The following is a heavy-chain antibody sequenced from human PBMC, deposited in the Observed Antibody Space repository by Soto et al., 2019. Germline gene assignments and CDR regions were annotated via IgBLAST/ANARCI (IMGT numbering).Heavy chain of an antibody. V-gene: IGHV3-23*01. CDR3: ASRFANGFDY. D-gene: IGHD2-8*01. J-gene: IGHJ4*02. CDR1: GLTFSSYA. Sequence: GGSLRLSCAASGLTFSSYAMSWVRQAPGKGLQWVSGISGGGGSTGYADTVKGRYTISRDNSKKTLFLEMNSLRSEDTAVYYCASRFANGFDYWGQGTLVTVSS. CDR2: ISGGGGST.